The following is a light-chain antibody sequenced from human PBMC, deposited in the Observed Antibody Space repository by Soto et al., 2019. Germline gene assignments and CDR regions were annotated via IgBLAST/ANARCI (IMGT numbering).Light chain of an antibody. V-gene: IGKV3-20*01. CDR3: QQYDSSFI. CDR1: QSVSSNY. CDR2: AAS. Sequence: EIVLTQSPGTLSLSPGERATLSCRASQSVSSNYLAWYQQKPGQAPRLLIYAASSRATGIPDRFSASGSGKDFTLSISRLEPEDFAVYYCQQYDSSFIFGPGTKVDIK. J-gene: IGKJ3*01.